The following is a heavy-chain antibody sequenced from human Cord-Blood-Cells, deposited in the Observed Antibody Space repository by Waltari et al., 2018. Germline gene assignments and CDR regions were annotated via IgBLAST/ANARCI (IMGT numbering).Heavy chain of an antibody. V-gene: IGHV1-2*02. CDR2: NNPNSCGT. Sequence: QVQLVQSGAEGKKPGASVKVSCKASGYTFTGYYMHWVGQAPGQGLEWMGWNNPNSCGTNYAQKFKGRVTMTRDTSISTAYMELSRLRSDDTAVDYCARVRLDNAFDIWGQGTMVTVSS. CDR3: ARVRLDNAFDI. CDR1: GYTFTGYY. D-gene: IGHD3-9*01. J-gene: IGHJ3*02.